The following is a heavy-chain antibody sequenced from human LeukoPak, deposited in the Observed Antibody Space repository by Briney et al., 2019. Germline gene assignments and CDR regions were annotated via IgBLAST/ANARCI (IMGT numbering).Heavy chain of an antibody. CDR1: GGSISSYY. D-gene: IGHD6-6*01. J-gene: IGHJ4*02. CDR3: AREDSSSGVDY. Sequence: SETLSLTCTVSGGSISSYYLCWIRQPPGKGLEWIGYIYYSGSTNYNPSLTSRVTISVDTSKNQFSLKLSSVTAADTAVYYCAREDSSSGVDYWGQGTLVTVSS. CDR2: IYYSGST. V-gene: IGHV4-59*01.